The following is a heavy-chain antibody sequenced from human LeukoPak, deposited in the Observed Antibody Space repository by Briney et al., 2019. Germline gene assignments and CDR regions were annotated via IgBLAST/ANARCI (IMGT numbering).Heavy chain of an antibody. D-gene: IGHD2/OR15-2a*01. J-gene: IGHJ5*02. CDR1: GFTVTSNY. CDR3: SRGTFSKPDP. CDR2: LYSGGST. V-gene: IGHV3-53*01. Sequence: GGSLRLSCVASGFTVTSNYMTWVRQPPGKGLEWVSILYSGGSTYYADSVKGRFSVSRDNSKGTLYLHMSSLRAEDTAVYYCSRGTFSKPDPWGQGTLVTVSS.